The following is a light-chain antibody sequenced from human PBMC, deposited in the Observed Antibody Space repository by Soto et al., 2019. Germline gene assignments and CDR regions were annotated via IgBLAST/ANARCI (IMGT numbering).Light chain of an antibody. CDR3: QAYDTSLSGYVV. V-gene: IGLV1-40*01. J-gene: IGLJ2*01. CDR1: SSNIGAGYD. CDR2: GNS. Sequence: QSVLTQPPSVSGAPGQRVTISCTGSSSNIGAGYDVHWYQQLPGTAPKLLIYGNSNRPSGVPDRFSGSKSGTSASLAITGLEGEYGVDYYCQAYDTSLSGYVVFGGGTKVTVL.